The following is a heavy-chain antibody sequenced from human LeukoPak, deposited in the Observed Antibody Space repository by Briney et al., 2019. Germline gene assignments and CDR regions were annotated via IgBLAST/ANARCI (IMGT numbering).Heavy chain of an antibody. CDR3: ARERPGALFDY. V-gene: IGHV4-39*07. D-gene: IGHD1-26*01. Sequence: PSETLSLTCTASGGSISSSSYYWGWIRQPPGKGLEWIGSIYYSGSAYYNPSLKSRVSISVDTSKNQFSLKLRSVTAADTAVYYCARERPGALFDYWGQGTLVTVSS. CDR1: GGSISSSSYY. CDR2: IYYSGSA. J-gene: IGHJ4*02.